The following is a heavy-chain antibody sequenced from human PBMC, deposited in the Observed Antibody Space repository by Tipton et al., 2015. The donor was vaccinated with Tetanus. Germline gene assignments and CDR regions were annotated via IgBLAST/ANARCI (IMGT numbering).Heavy chain of an antibody. CDR3: ARNRLVPAANYYYYGMDV. D-gene: IGHD2-2*01. CDR1: GGSFSGYY. J-gene: IGHJ6*02. Sequence: TLSLTCAVYGGSFSGYYWSWIRQPPGKGLEWIGEINHSGSTNYNPSLKSRVTISVDTSKNQFSLKLSSVTAADTAVYYCARNRLVPAANYYYYGMDVWGQGTTVTVSS. V-gene: IGHV4-34*01. CDR2: INHSGST.